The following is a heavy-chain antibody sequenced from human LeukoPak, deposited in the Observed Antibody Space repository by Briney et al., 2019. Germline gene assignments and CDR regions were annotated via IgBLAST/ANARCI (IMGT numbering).Heavy chain of an antibody. Sequence: GGSLRLSCAASVFPFDDYAMHWVRQAPGRGVEWVSGINWYSVRIVYADSVKGRFTISRDNTKNSLYLQMISLRAEDTALYYCAKDMGDFWTGYPMDVWGKGTTVTVSS. D-gene: IGHD3/OR15-3a*01. J-gene: IGHJ6*03. CDR2: INWYSVRI. CDR3: AKDMGDFWTGYPMDV. V-gene: IGHV3-9*01. CDR1: VFPFDDYA.